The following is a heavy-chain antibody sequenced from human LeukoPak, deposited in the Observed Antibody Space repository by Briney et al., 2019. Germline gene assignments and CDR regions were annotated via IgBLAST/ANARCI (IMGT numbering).Heavy chain of an antibody. CDR3: AKDPRRYSRTGGYFDY. CDR1: GFTFSNYG. CDR2: ISYDGSNK. V-gene: IGHV3-30*18. D-gene: IGHD6-13*01. Sequence: GGSLRLSCAASGFTFSNYGMHWVRQAPGKGLEWVALISYDGSNKYYADSVKGRFTISRDNSKNTLYLQMNSLRAEDTAVYYCAKDPRRYSRTGGYFDYWGQGTLVTVSS. J-gene: IGHJ4*02.